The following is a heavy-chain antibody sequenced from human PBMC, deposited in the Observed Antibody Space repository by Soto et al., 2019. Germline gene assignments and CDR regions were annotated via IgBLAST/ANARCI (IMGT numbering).Heavy chain of an antibody. Sequence: GGSLRLSCAASRFTFSTYWMSWVRLTPGKGLEWVANIHQDGNEKYYMDSVKGRFTISRDNAKNSLYLQMTSLRAEDTAVYYCAGGNALDVWGQGTTVTVSS. J-gene: IGHJ6*02. CDR1: RFTFSTYW. V-gene: IGHV3-7*01. CDR3: AGGNALDV. CDR2: IHQDGNEK.